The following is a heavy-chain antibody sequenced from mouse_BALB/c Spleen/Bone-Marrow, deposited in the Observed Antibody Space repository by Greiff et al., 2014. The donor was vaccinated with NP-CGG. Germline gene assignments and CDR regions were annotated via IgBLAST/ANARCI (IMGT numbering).Heavy chain of an antibody. Sequence: VNVVESGPGLVAPSQSLSITCTVSGISLTSYGVSWVRQPPGKGLEWLGVIWGDGSTNYHSALISRLSISKDNSKSQVFLKLNSLQTDDTATYYCAKGPYYGYLYFDVWGAGTTVTVSS. CDR2: IWGDGST. V-gene: IGHV2-3*01. CDR1: GISLTSYG. D-gene: IGHD1-2*01. J-gene: IGHJ1*01. CDR3: AKGPYYGYLYFDV.